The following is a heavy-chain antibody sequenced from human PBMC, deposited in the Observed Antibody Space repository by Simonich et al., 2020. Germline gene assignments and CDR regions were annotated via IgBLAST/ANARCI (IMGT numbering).Heavy chain of an antibody. J-gene: IGHJ3*02. Sequence: QVQLVQSGAEGKKPGASVKVACKASGYTFTGYYMDWVRQAPGQGLDWLGWSNPNSVGTNYSQKFQGRVTMTRDTSISTAYMELGRLRSDDTAVYYCARGRLTGDKGAFDIWGQGTMVTVSS. CDR1: GYTFTGYY. V-gene: IGHV1-2*02. CDR3: ARGRLTGDKGAFDI. D-gene: IGHD7-27*01. CDR2: SNPNSVGT.